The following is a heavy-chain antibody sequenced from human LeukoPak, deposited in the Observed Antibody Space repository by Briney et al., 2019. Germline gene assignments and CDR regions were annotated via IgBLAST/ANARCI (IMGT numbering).Heavy chain of an antibody. Sequence: GGSLRLSCAASGFTVSSNYMSWIRQAPGRGLEWVSVIYSGGSTYYADSVKGRFTISRDNSKYTLYLQMNSLRAEDTAVYYCARGPLPATPTFFDYWGQGTLVTVSS. CDR2: IYSGGST. CDR3: ARGPLPATPTFFDY. V-gene: IGHV3-66*01. J-gene: IGHJ4*02. D-gene: IGHD2-2*01. CDR1: GFTVSSNY.